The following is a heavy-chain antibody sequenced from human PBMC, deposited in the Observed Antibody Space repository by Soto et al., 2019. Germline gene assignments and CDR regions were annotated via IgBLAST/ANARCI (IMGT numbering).Heavy chain of an antibody. Sequence: GGSLRLSCAASGFTFSSYAMSWVRQAPGKGLEWVSAISGSGGSTYYADSVKGRFTISRDNSKNTLYPQMNSLRAEDTAVYYCAKGKGGLGRFGDAFDIWGQGTMVTVSS. CDR2: ISGSGGST. V-gene: IGHV3-23*01. J-gene: IGHJ3*02. CDR3: AKGKGGLGRFGDAFDI. CDR1: GFTFSSYA. D-gene: IGHD7-27*01.